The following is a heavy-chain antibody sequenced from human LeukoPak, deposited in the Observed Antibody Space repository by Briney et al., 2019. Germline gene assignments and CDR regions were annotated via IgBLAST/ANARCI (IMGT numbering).Heavy chain of an antibody. CDR1: GFDFRSYG. CDR2: ISGSGVTT. V-gene: IGHV3-23*01. CDR3: AKTYYDSSGYLDY. Sequence: PGGTLRLSCGASGFDFRSYGMSWVRQAPGKGLEWVSDISGSGVTTYYADAVKGRFTISRDNSKNTLYLQMNSLRAEDTAVYYCAKTYYDSSGYLDYWGQGTLVTVSS. J-gene: IGHJ4*02. D-gene: IGHD3-22*01.